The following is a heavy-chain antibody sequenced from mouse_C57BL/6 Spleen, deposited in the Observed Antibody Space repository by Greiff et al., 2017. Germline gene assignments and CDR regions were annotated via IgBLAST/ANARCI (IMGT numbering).Heavy chain of an antibody. D-gene: IGHD1-1*01. CDR2: IDPSDSYT. Sequence: VQLKQPGAELVKPGASVKLSCKASVYTFTSYWMQWVKQRPGQGLAWIGEIDPSDSYTNYNQKFKGKATLTVDTSSSTAYMQLSSLTSEDSAVYYCALLLRSSEYFDVWGTGTTVTVSS. J-gene: IGHJ1*03. CDR3: ALLLRSSEYFDV. V-gene: IGHV1-50*01. CDR1: VYTFTSYW.